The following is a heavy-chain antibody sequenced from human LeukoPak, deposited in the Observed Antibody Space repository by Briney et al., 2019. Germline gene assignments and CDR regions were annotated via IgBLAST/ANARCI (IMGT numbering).Heavy chain of an antibody. Sequence: GASVKVSCKASGGTFSSYAISWVRQAPGQGLEWMGGIIPIFGTANYAQKFQSRGTITPDESTSTAYMELSSMRSEQTAVYYCTRVEEKATTAAIIRKYSYYYYYMDVWGKGNTVTVSS. CDR2: IIPIFGTA. D-gene: IGHD1-26*01. V-gene: IGHV1-69*13. CDR3: TRVEEKATTAAIIRKYSYYYYYMDV. CDR1: GGTFSSYA. J-gene: IGHJ6*03.